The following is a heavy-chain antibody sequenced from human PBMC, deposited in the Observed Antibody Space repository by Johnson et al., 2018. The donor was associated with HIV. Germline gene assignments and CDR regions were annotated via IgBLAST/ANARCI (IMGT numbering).Heavy chain of an antibody. Sequence: EQLVESGGGLIQPGGSLRLSCAVSGFTVSSNYMSWVRQAPGKGLEWVSAISGSGGSTYYADSVKGRFTISRDNSKNTLYLQMNSLRAEDTAVYYCAKDLIADYGDFGRAFDIWGQGTMVTVSS. CDR2: ISGSGGST. V-gene: IGHV3-23*04. CDR1: GFTVSSNY. CDR3: AKDLIADYGDFGRAFDI. D-gene: IGHD4-17*01. J-gene: IGHJ3*02.